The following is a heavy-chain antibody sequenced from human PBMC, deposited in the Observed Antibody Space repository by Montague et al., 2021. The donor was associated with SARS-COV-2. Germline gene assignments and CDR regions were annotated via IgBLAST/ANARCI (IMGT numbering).Heavy chain of an antibody. D-gene: IGHD5-24*01. V-gene: IGHV4-59*12. J-gene: IGHJ2*01. CDR1: GGSISTYY. Sequence: SETLSLTCTVSGGSISTYYWSWIRQPPGKGLVWSGDIYYSGSTNYSPSLKSRVTITVDTSKNQFSLKMSSVTAADTAVYCCARDGYNAHQNYWYFDLWGRGTLVTVSS. CDR2: IYYSGST. CDR3: ARDGYNAHQNYWYFDL.